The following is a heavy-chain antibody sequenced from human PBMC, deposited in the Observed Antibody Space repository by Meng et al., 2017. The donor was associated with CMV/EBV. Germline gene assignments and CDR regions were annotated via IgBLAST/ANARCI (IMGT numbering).Heavy chain of an antibody. Sequence: QVRLQWSGPGLVKPSQTLSITCTVSGGSISSGDYYWSWIRQPPGKGLEWIGYIYYSGSTYYNPSLKSRVTISVDTSKNQFSLKLSSVTAADTAVYYCAREGSSSSYWYFDLWGRGTLVTVSS. D-gene: IGHD6-13*01. CDR3: AREGSSSSYWYFDL. V-gene: IGHV4-30-4*08. J-gene: IGHJ2*01. CDR2: IYYSGST. CDR1: GGSISSGDYY.